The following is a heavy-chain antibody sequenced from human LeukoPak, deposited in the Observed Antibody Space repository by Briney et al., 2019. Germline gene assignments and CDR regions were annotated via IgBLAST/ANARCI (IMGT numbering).Heavy chain of an antibody. CDR3: ARHDRSHQGAARGRSRTYFDY. J-gene: IGHJ4*02. D-gene: IGHD6-6*01. CDR2: IYHSGST. Sequence: PSQTLSLTCAVSGGSISSGGYSWSWIRQPPGKGLEWIGYIYHSGSTYYNPSLKSRVTISVDTSKNQFSLKLSSVTAADTAVYYCARHDRSHQGAARGRSRTYFDYWGQGTLVTVSS. CDR1: GGSISSGGYS. V-gene: IGHV4-30-2*03.